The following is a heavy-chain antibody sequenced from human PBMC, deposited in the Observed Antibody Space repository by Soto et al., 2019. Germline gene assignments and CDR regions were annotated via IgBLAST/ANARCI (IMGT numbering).Heavy chain of an antibody. Sequence: EVQLVESGGGLVKPGGSLRLSGAASGFTFSSYSMNWVRQAPGKGLEGVFSISGSGNYTHYADFRRGRFTISRDNAKTSLYLQMNSLRAEDTAVYYCAREGINNYNEYYFDSWGQGTVVTVSS. CDR3: AREGINNYNEYYFDS. D-gene: IGHD4-4*01. J-gene: IGHJ4*02. CDR2: ISGSGNYT. CDR1: GFTFSSYS. V-gene: IGHV3-21*01.